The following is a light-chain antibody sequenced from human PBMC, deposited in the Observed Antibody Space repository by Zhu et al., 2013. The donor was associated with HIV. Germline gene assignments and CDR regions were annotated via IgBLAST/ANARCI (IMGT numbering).Light chain of an antibody. V-gene: IGKV3-11*01. J-gene: IGKJ4*01. CDR1: QSVSSY. CDR3: QQRSNWPPSLT. CDR2: DAS. Sequence: EIVLTQSPATLSLSPGERATLSCRASQSVSSYLAWYQQKPGQAPRLLIYDASNRATGIPARFSGSGSGTDFTLTISSLEPEDFAVYYCQQRSNWPPSLTFGGGTKVEI.